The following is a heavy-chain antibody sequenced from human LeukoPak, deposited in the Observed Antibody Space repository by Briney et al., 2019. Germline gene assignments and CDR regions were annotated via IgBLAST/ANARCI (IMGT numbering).Heavy chain of an antibody. CDR3: VRDMDRGQWLVRPYN. J-gene: IGHJ4*02. V-gene: IGHV1-2*02. CDR1: VYIFIGYY. CDR2: IDPKSGGT. Sequence: ASVKISCKTSVYIFIGYYMHWVRQAPGQGLEWMGWIDPKSGGTKYAQKFQGRVTMTRDMSISTAYLDLRRLKSDDTAVYSCVRDMDRGQWLVRPYNWGQGTLVTVSS. D-gene: IGHD6-19*01.